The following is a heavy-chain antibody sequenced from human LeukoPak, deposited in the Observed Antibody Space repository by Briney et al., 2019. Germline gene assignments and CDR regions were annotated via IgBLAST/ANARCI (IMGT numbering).Heavy chain of an antibody. CDR2: IYSGGST. CDR1: GFTVSSNY. Sequence: GGSLRLSCAASGFTVSSNYMSWVRQAPGKGLEWVSVIYSGGSTYYADSVKGRFTISRDNAKNSLYLQMNSLRVEDTAVYYCASTEEGCSSTSCYGTFDYWGQGTLVTVSS. V-gene: IGHV3-53*01. CDR3: ASTEEGCSSTSCYGTFDY. J-gene: IGHJ4*02. D-gene: IGHD2-2*01.